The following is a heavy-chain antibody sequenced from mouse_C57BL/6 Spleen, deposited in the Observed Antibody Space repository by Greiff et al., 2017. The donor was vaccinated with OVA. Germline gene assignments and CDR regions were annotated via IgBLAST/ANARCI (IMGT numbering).Heavy chain of an antibody. J-gene: IGHJ2*01. CDR3: ARALTGTFDY. CDR1: GFTFSSYG. V-gene: IGHV5-6*01. D-gene: IGHD4-1*01. CDR2: ISSGGSYT. Sequence: EVQVVESGGDLVKPGGSLKLSCAASGFTFSSYGMSWVRQTPDKRLEWVATISSGGSYTYYPDSVKGRFTISRDNAKNTLYLQMSSLKSEDTAMYYCARALTGTFDYWGQGTTLTVSS.